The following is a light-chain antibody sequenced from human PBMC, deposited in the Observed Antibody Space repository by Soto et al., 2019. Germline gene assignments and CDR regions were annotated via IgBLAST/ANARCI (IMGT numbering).Light chain of an antibody. CDR1: QSLLHSNGYNY. Sequence: DIVMTQSPLSLPVTPVEPASISCRSSQSLLHSNGYNYLDWYLQKPVQSPQLLIYLGSTRASGVTDTFSGSGSGTDFKLKNSRVEAEDVGVYYCMQALQTPFTFGTGTKVDIK. J-gene: IGKJ3*01. CDR3: MQALQTPFT. CDR2: LGS. V-gene: IGKV2-28*01.